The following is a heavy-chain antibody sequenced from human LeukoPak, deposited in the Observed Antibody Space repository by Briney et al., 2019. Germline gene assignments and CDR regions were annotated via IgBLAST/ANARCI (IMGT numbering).Heavy chain of an antibody. CDR3: ARGGGLDV. D-gene: IGHD3-16*01. CDR1: GFTFSNYA. V-gene: IGHV3-30-3*01. Sequence: GGSLRLSCAASGFTFSNYAMYWVRQAPGKGLEWVAVISYDGSNKYYADSVKGRFTISRDNAKNSLYLQMSNLRAEDTAVYFCARGGGLDVWGQGATVTVSS. J-gene: IGHJ6*02. CDR2: ISYDGSNK.